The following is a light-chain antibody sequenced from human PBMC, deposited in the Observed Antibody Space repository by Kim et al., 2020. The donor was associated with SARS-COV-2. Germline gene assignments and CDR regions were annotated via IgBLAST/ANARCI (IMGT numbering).Light chain of an antibody. Sequence: ASIRDRVTITCRASQHIDTYLNWYQQKPVQAPNLLIYAASNLQSGVPSRFSGSGSGTDFTLTISSLQPEDFATYYCQQSYNTPWTFGQGTKVDIK. CDR2: AAS. V-gene: IGKV1-39*01. J-gene: IGKJ1*01. CDR1: QHIDTY. CDR3: QQSYNTPWT.